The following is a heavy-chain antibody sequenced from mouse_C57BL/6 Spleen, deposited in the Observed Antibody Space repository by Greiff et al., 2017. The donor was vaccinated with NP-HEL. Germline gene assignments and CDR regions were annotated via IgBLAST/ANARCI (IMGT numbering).Heavy chain of an antibody. D-gene: IGHD1-1*01. CDR2: IHPSDSDT. V-gene: IGHV1-74*01. CDR1: GYTFTSYW. Sequence: QVQLQQPGAELVKPGASVKVSCKASGYTFTSYWMHWVKQRPGQGLEWIGRIHPSDSDTNYNQKFKGKATLTVDKSSSTAYMQLISLTSEDSAVYYCAIKGIPNYYGPLDYWGQGTSVTVSS. J-gene: IGHJ4*01. CDR3: AIKGIPNYYGPLDY.